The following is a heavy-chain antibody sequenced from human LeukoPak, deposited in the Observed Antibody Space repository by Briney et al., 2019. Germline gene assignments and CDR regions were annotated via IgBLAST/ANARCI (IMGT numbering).Heavy chain of an antibody. Sequence: GGSLRLSCAASGFTFSSYSMNWVRQAPGKGLEWVSSISSSSSYIYYADSVKGRFTISRDNAKNSLYLQTNSLRAEDTAVYYCAREGPYSSSWFDYWGQGTLVTVSS. J-gene: IGHJ4*02. CDR2: ISSSSSYI. D-gene: IGHD6-13*01. CDR1: GFTFSSYS. V-gene: IGHV3-21*01. CDR3: AREGPYSSSWFDY.